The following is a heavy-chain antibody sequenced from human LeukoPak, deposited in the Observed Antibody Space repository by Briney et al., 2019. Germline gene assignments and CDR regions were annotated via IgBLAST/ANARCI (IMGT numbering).Heavy chain of an antibody. Sequence: SETLSLTCTVSGASISSGSYYWSWIRQPAGKGLEWIGRIYTSGSTIYNPSLKSRVTISVDTSKNQFSLKLSSVTAADTAVYYCARRYYYGSGSYGMDYWGQGTLVTVSS. CDR3: ARRYYYGSGSYGMDY. V-gene: IGHV4-61*02. J-gene: IGHJ4*02. CDR1: GASISSGSYY. D-gene: IGHD3-10*01. CDR2: IYTSGST.